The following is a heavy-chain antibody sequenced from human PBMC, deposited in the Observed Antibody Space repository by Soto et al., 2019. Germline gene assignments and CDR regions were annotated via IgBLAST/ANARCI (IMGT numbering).Heavy chain of an antibody. J-gene: IGHJ4*02. D-gene: IGHD3-10*01. CDR3: ARDRDDYGSGNYYNRIDF. CDR2: IIPLFGTP. CDR1: GGIFCNYA. Sequence: QGQLVQSGAEVKEPWSSVKVLWKASGGIFCNYAFSWLPTAPGQRVEWMGGIIPLFGTPNYAHRFQGRVNITADESTSTAYMELSRLRSEDTAVYYCARDRDDYGSGNYYNRIDFWGQGTLVTVSS. V-gene: IGHV1-69*01.